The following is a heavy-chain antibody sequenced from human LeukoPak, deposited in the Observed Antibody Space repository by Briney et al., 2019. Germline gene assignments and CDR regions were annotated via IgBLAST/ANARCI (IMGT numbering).Heavy chain of an antibody. D-gene: IGHD1-26*01. CDR3: ARYSGSYRREYYFDY. V-gene: IGHV4-59*06. J-gene: IGHJ4*02. CDR1: GGSISSYY. CDR2: IYYSGST. Sequence: SETLSLTCTVSGGSISSYYWNWIRQPPGKGLEWIGYIYYSGSTYYNPSLKSRVTISVDTSKNQFSLKLSSVTAADTAVYYCARYSGSYRREYYFDYWGQGTLVTVSS.